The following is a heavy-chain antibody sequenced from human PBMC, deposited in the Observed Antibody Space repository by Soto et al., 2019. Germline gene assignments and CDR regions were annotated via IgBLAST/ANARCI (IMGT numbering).Heavy chain of an antibody. CDR3: ARRYCSGGSCFRNWFDP. D-gene: IGHD2-15*01. CDR2: INAGNGNT. V-gene: IGHV1-3*05. J-gene: IGHJ5*02. Sequence: QVQLVQSGAEEKKPGASVKVSCKASGYTFTSYAMHWVRQAPGQRLEWMGWINAGNGNTKYSQKFQGRVTITRDTSASTAYMELSSLRSEDTAVYYCARRYCSGGSCFRNWFDPWGQGTLVTASS. CDR1: GYTFTSYA.